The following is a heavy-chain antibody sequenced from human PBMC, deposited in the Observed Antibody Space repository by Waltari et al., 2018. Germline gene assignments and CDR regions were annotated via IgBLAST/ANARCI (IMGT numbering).Heavy chain of an antibody. J-gene: IGHJ4*02. V-gene: IGHV4-34*01. CDR2: INHSGST. CDR3: ARVSPYSSSWYVGAYYFDY. CDR1: GGSFSGYY. D-gene: IGHD6-13*01. Sequence: QVQLQQWGAGLLKPSETLSLTCAVYGGSFSGYYWSWIRQPPGKGLEWIGEINHSGSTNYNPSLKSRVTISVDTSKNQFSLKLSSVTAADTAVYYCARVSPYSSSWYVGAYYFDYWGQGTLVTVSS.